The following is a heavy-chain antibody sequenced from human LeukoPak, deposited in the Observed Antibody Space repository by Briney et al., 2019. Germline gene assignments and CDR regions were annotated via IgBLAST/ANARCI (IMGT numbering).Heavy chain of an antibody. CDR3: ARGFPDLGY. CDR1: GGSISSGDYY. CDR2: INHSGST. Sequence: PSQTLSLTCTVSGGSISSGDYYWSWIRQPPGKGLEWIGEINHSGSTNYNPSLKSRVTISVDTSKNQFSLKLSSVTAADTAVYYCARGFPDLGYWGQGTLVTVSS. D-gene: IGHD1-14*01. J-gene: IGHJ4*02. V-gene: IGHV4-30-4*08.